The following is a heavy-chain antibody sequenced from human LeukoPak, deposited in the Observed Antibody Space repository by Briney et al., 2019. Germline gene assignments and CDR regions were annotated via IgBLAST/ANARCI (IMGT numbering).Heavy chain of an antibody. V-gene: IGHV4-38-2*02. CDR2: IYHSGST. D-gene: IGHD5-12*01. Sequence: SETLSLTCTVSGYSISSGYYWGWIRQPPGKGLEWIGCIYHSGSTYYNPSLKSRVTISVDTSKNQFSLKLSSVTAADTAVYYCAISGYGEGAYYYYYYMDVWGKGTTVTVSS. CDR3: AISGYGEGAYYYYYYMDV. J-gene: IGHJ6*03. CDR1: GYSISSGYY.